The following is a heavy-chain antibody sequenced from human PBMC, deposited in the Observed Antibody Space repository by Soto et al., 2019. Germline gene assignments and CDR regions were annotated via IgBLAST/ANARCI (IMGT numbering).Heavy chain of an antibody. CDR1: GFTFSGSA. CDR3: VSRGDSSAPGVYY. CDR2: TRNKAGNYAP. D-gene: IGHD3-22*01. J-gene: IGHJ4*02. V-gene: IGHV3-73*02. Sequence: VQLVESGGGLVQPGGSLKLSCAASGFTFSGSAMHWVRQASGKGLEWVGRTRNKAGNYAPAYAASVKGRFTISRDDSKNTAYLQMNSLKIEDTAVYYCVSRGDSSAPGVYYWGQGTLVTVSS.